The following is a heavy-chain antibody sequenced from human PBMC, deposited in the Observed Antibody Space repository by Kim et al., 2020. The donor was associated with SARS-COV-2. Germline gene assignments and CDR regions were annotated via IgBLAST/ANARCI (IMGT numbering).Heavy chain of an antibody. Sequence: ASVKVSCKTSGNTFTGYYMHWVRQAPGQGLEWMGWINPNSGGTEYAQKFQGRVTMTRDTSISTAHMELSRLRSDDTAVYYCATDHCTSSSCYENHYYGMDVWGQGTTVTVSS. CDR2: INPNSGGT. CDR1: GNTFTGYY. D-gene: IGHD2-2*01. J-gene: IGHJ6*02. CDR3: ATDHCTSSSCYENHYYGMDV. V-gene: IGHV1-2*02.